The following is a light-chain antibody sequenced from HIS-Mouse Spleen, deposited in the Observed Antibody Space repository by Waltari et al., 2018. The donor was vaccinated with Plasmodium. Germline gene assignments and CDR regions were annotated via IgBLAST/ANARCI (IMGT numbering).Light chain of an antibody. CDR2: EDS. CDR1: ALPKKY. V-gene: IGLV3-10*01. J-gene: IGLJ3*02. Sequence: SYELPQPPSVSVSPGQTPRITCSGQALPKKYAYWYQQKSGQATVLVIYEDSKRPSGIPERFSGSSSGTMATLTISGAQVEDEADYYCYSTDSSGNHRVFGGGTKLTVL. CDR3: YSTDSSGNHRV.